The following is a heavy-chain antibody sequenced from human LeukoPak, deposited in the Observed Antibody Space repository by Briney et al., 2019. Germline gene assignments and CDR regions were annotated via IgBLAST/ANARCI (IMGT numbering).Heavy chain of an antibody. J-gene: IGHJ4*02. CDR2: ISSSSSYI. D-gene: IGHD6-19*01. V-gene: IGHV3-21*01. Sequence: GGSLRLSCAASGFTFTSYTMNWVRQAPGKGLEWVSSISSSSSYIYYADSLKGRFTISRDNAKNSLYLQMNSLRAEDTAVYYGARAGGWYLDYWGQGTLVTVSS. CDR3: ARAGGWYLDY. CDR1: GFTFTSYT.